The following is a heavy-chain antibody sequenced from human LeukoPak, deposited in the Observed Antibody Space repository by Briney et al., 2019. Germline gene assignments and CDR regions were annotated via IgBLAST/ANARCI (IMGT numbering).Heavy chain of an antibody. V-gene: IGHV1-8*03. CDR1: GGTFSSYV. J-gene: IGHJ3*02. CDR2: MNPNSGNT. CDR3: ARFRRYAFDI. Sequence: ASVKVSCKASGGTFSSYVINWVRQATGQGLEWMGWMNPNSGNTGYAQKFQGRVTITRNTSISTAYMELSSLRSEDTAVYYCARFRRYAFDIWGQGTMVTVSS.